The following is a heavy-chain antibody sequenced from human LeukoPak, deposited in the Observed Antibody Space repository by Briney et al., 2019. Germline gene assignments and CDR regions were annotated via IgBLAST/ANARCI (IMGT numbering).Heavy chain of an antibody. D-gene: IGHD6-13*01. CDR2: IYHSGST. Sequence: SETLSLTCTVSGGSISSSNWWSWVRPPPGKGLEWIGEIYHSGSTNYNPSLKSRVTISVDKSKNQFSLKLSSVTAADTAVYYCAKRSSSWLNWFDPWGQGTLVIVSS. CDR3: AKRSSSWLNWFDP. V-gene: IGHV4-4*02. J-gene: IGHJ5*02. CDR1: GGSISSSNW.